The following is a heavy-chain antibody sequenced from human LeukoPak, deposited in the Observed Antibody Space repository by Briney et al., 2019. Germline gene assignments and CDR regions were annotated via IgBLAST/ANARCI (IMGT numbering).Heavy chain of an antibody. D-gene: IGHD3-22*01. V-gene: IGHV4-31*03. CDR1: GGSISSGGYY. CDR3: ALGTYYYDSSGYYPYYFDY. J-gene: IGHJ4*02. Sequence: PSETLSLTCTVSGGSISSGGYYWSWIRQHPGKGLEWIGYIYYSGSTYYNPSLKSRVTISVDTSKNQSSLKLSSVTAADTAVYYCALGTYYYDSSGYYPYYFDYWGQGTLVTVSS. CDR2: IYYSGST.